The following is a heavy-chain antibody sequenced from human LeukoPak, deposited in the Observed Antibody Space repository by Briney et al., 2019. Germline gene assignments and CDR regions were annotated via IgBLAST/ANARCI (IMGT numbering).Heavy chain of an antibody. D-gene: IGHD2-21*01. CDR1: GFTFSTNY. V-gene: IGHV3-53*01. Sequence: GGSLTLSCAASGFTFSTNYMNWVRQAPGKGVEWVSILYSGSDTYYADSVKGRFTISRDNSRNILFLHMNSLKAEDTAIYYCARVGDHFHWFLDLWGRGTLVAVSS. CDR2: LYSGSDT. J-gene: IGHJ2*01. CDR3: ARVGDHFHWFLDL.